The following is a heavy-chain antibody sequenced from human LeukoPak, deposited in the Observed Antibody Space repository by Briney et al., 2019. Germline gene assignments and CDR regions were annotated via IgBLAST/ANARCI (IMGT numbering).Heavy chain of an antibody. CDR1: GFTLSNYW. J-gene: IGHJ5*02. Sequence: GGSLRLSCAASGFTLSNYWMNWVPQAPGEGLEWVAIINKDGSEQYYVDSVKGRFTISRDNAQNSPSLQMDRLRADDTAVYYCARGVAAAGTRWFDPWGQGTLVTVSS. CDR3: ARGVAAAGTRWFDP. CDR2: INKDGSEQ. D-gene: IGHD6-25*01. V-gene: IGHV3-7*04.